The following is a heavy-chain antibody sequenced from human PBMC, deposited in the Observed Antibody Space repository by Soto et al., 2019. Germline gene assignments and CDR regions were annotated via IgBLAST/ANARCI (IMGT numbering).Heavy chain of an antibody. CDR1: GGSISSYY. J-gene: IGHJ4*02. Sequence: SETLSLTCTVTGGSISSYYWSWVRQPPGKGLEWIGYVYHSGSTSYNPSLKSRVTISIDTSKNQFSLKLSSVTAADTAVYYCAGESSSSLGRFDYWGQGILVTVSS. D-gene: IGHD6-6*01. CDR3: AGESSSSLGRFDY. CDR2: VYHSGST. V-gene: IGHV4-59*08.